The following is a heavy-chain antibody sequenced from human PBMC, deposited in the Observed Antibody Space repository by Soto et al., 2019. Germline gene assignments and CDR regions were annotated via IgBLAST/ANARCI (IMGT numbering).Heavy chain of an antibody. D-gene: IGHD3-3*01. CDR1: GFTFSSYA. Sequence: GGSLRLSCAASGFTFSSYAMHWDRQAPGKGLEWVAVISYDGSNKYYADSVKGRFTISRDNSKNTLYLQMNSLRAEDTAVYYCEAEPYYDFWSGYDYWGQGNLVTVSS. V-gene: IGHV3-30-3*01. J-gene: IGHJ4*02. CDR2: ISYDGSNK. CDR3: EAEPYYDFWSGYDY.